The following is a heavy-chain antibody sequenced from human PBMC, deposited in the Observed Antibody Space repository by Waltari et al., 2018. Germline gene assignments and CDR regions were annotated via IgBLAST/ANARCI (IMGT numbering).Heavy chain of an antibody. Sequence: QVQLQESGPGLVKPSETLSLTCTVSGGSISSCYWSWIRQPPGKGLEWIGYIYYSGSTNYNPSLKSRVTISVDTSKNQFSLKLSSVTAADTAVYYCARWRGHSSSSPDAFDIWGQGTMVTVSS. J-gene: IGHJ3*02. V-gene: IGHV4-59*01. D-gene: IGHD6-6*01. CDR2: IYYSGST. CDR1: GGSISSCY. CDR3: ARWRGHSSSSPDAFDI.